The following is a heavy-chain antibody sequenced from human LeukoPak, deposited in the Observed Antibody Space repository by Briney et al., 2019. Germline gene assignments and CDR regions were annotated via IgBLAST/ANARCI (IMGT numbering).Heavy chain of an antibody. CDR1: GGTFSSYA. V-gene: IGHV1-69*13. CDR3: ARVIVDCSSTSCYVGWFDP. D-gene: IGHD2-2*01. J-gene: IGHJ5*02. Sequence: SVEVSCKASGGTFSSYAISWVRQAPGQGLEWMGGIIPIFGTANYAQKFQGRVTITADESTSTAYMELSSLRSEDTAVYYCARVIVDCSSTSCYVGWFDPWGQGTLVTVSS. CDR2: IIPIFGTA.